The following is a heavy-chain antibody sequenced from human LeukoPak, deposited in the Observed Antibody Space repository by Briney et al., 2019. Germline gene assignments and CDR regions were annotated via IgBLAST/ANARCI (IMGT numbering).Heavy chain of an antibody. CDR1: GGSISSYY. D-gene: IGHD6-13*01. CDR2: IYYSGST. J-gene: IGHJ5*02. CDR3: ARDVSESSSWYRNWFDP. Sequence: PSETLSLTCTVSGGSISSYYWSWIRQPPGKGLEWIGYIYYSGSTNYNPSLKSRVTISVDTSENQFSLKLSSVTAADTAVYYCARDVSESSSWYRNWFDPWGQGTLVTVSS. V-gene: IGHV4-59*01.